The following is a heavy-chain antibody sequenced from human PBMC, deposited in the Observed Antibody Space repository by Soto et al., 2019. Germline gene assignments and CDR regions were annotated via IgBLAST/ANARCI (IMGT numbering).Heavy chain of an antibody. Sequence: EASVKVSCKASGYTFTSYGISWVRQAPGQGLEWMGWISAYNGNTNYAQKLQGRVTMTTDTSTSTAYMELRSLRSDDTAVYYCARGTPCLRQTSCYAESLATFDPWGQGTLVTVSS. CDR1: GYTFTSYG. J-gene: IGHJ5*02. CDR3: ARGTPCLRQTSCYAESLATFDP. D-gene: IGHD2-2*01. CDR2: ISAYNGNT. V-gene: IGHV1-18*01.